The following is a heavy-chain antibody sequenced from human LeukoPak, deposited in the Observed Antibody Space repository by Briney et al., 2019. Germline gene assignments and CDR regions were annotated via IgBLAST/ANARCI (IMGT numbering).Heavy chain of an antibody. CDR3: ATSLGYCTNGVCYKDAFDI. CDR2: IYPGDSDT. D-gene: IGHD2-8*01. Sequence: GESLKISCKGSGYSFTSYWIGWVRQMPGKGLEWMGIIYPGDSDTRYSPSFQGQVTISADKSTSTAYPQWSSLKASDTAMYYCATSLGYCTNGVCYKDAFDIWGQGTMVTVSS. CDR1: GYSFTSYW. J-gene: IGHJ3*02. V-gene: IGHV5-51*01.